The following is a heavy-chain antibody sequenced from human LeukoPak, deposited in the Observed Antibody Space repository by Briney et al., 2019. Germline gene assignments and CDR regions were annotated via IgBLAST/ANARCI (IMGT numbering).Heavy chain of an antibody. J-gene: IGHJ4*02. CDR1: GGTFSSYA. D-gene: IGHD2-2*01. CDR3: AREADIVVVPAAIRRGYYFDY. Sequence: SVKVSCEASGGTFSSYAISWVRQAPGQGLEWMGRIIPIFGIANYAQKFQGRVTITADKSTSTAYMELSSPRSEDTAVYYCAREADIVVVPAAIRRGYYFDYWGQGTLVTVSS. CDR2: IIPIFGIA. V-gene: IGHV1-69*04.